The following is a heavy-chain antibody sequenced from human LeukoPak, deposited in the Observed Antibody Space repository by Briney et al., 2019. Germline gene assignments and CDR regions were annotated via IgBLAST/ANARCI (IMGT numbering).Heavy chain of an antibody. CDR1: GFTFSTHN. D-gene: IGHD7-27*01. Sequence: GGSLRLSCVASGFTFSTHNMNWVRQAPGQGLEWVSSISRDSSYVYYADSLKGRLTISRDDAKNSLYLQMNAVSAQDTAVYYCASHFAHWGSHLFGYWGQGTLVNVSS. CDR2: ISRDSSYV. CDR3: ASHFAHWGSHLFGY. V-gene: IGHV3-21*01. J-gene: IGHJ4*02.